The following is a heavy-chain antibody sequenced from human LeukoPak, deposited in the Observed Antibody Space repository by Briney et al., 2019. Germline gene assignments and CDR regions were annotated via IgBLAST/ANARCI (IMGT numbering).Heavy chain of an antibody. Sequence: NPSETLSLTCTVSGGSISSSSYYWGWIRQPPGKGLEWIGSIYYSGSTYYNPSLKSRVTISVDTSKNQFSLKLSSVTAVDTAVYYCARRRNSSGWKNWFDPWGQGTLVTVSS. J-gene: IGHJ5*02. D-gene: IGHD6-19*01. CDR2: IYYSGST. CDR1: GGSISSSSYY. V-gene: IGHV4-39*07. CDR3: ARRRNSSGWKNWFDP.